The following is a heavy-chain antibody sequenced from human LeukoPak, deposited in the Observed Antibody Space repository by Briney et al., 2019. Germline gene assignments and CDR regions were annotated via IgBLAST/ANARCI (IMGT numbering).Heavy chain of an antibody. Sequence: PGGSLRLSCAASGFTFSSYAMHWVRQAPGKGLEWVAVISYDGSNKYYADSVKGRFTISRDNSKNTLYLQMSSLRAEDTAVYYCARASENFDYWGQGTLVTVSS. CDR3: ARASENFDY. J-gene: IGHJ4*02. CDR2: ISYDGSNK. V-gene: IGHV3-30-3*01. CDR1: GFTFSSYA.